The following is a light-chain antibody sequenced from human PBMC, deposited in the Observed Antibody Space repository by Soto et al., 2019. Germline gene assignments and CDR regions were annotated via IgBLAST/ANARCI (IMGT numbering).Light chain of an antibody. V-gene: IGLV2-23*01. Sequence: QSALTQPASVSGSPGQSITISCTGTSSDVGSYNLVSWYQQHPGKAPKLMIYEGSKRPSGVSNRFSGSKSGNTASLTISGLEDEDEDDYYCCSYAGSSTMVFGGGTQLTVL. CDR2: EGS. CDR3: CSYAGSSTMV. J-gene: IGLJ3*02. CDR1: SSDVGSYNL.